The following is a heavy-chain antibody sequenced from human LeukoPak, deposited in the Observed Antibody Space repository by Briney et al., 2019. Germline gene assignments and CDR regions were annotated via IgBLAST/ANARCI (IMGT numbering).Heavy chain of an antibody. Sequence: PSETLSLTCAVYGGAFSGYFWSWIRQPPGKGRDWIGEINHSGSTNYNPSLKSRVTISVDTSKNQFSLKVSSVTAADTAMYYCARVILDYYYYYMDVWGKGTTVTVSS. V-gene: IGHV4-34*01. CDR1: GGAFSGYF. CDR2: INHSGST. J-gene: IGHJ6*03. CDR3: ARVILDYYYYYMDV.